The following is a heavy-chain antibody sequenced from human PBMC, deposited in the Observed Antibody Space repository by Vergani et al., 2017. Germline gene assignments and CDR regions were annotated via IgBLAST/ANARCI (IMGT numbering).Heavy chain of an antibody. CDR3: GNSQFTSSWPFDF. CDR1: GVTFRDFA. CDR2: IVPIFDKI. Sequence: QVQLVQSGAEVKKPGSSVKVFCKASGVTFRDFAISWVRQAPGQGLEWMGRIVPIFDKINYAQNFQGRLTITADESANTAYMELNSLTSDDTAIYYCGNSQFTSSWPFDFWGQGTPVTVSS. V-gene: IGHV1-69*13. D-gene: IGHD3-3*01. J-gene: IGHJ4*02.